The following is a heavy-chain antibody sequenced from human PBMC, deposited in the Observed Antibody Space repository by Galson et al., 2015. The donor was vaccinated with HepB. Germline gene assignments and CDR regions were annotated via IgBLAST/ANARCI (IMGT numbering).Heavy chain of an antibody. Sequence: SVKVSCKASGGTFSSYAISWVRQAPGQGLEWMGGIIPIFGTANYAQKFQGRVTITADESTSTAYMELSSLRSEDTAVYYCARAAYGHRTYYYYYMDVWGKGTTVTVSS. J-gene: IGHJ6*03. D-gene: IGHD4-17*01. CDR3: ARAAYGHRTYYYYYMDV. CDR2: IIPIFGTA. V-gene: IGHV1-69*13. CDR1: GGTFSSYA.